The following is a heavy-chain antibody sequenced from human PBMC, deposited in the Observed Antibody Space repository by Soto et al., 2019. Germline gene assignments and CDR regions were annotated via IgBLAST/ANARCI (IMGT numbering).Heavy chain of an antibody. V-gene: IGHV4-34*01. CDR2: INHSGST. CDR1: GGSFSGYY. J-gene: IGHJ4*02. Sequence: SETLSLTCAVYGGSFSGYYWSWIRQPPGKGLEWIGEINHSGSTNYNPSLKSRVTISVDTSKNQFSLKLSSVTAADTAVYYCARVESRGGRDFDYWGQGTLVTVSS. CDR3: ARVESRGGRDFDY. D-gene: IGHD3-16*01.